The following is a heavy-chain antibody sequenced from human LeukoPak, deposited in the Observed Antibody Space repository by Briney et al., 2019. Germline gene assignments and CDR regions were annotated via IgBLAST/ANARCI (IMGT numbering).Heavy chain of an antibody. Sequence: KPSETLSLTCAVYGGSFSGFYWSWIRQPPGKGLEWIGEINDSGSTNYNASLKSRVAISVDTSKNQFSLKLSSVTAADTAVYYCARGRIAAAGPIIYSWFDPWGQGTLVTVSS. J-gene: IGHJ5*02. CDR1: GGSFSGFY. CDR3: ARGRIAAAGPIIYSWFDP. CDR2: INDSGST. V-gene: IGHV4-34*01. D-gene: IGHD6-13*01.